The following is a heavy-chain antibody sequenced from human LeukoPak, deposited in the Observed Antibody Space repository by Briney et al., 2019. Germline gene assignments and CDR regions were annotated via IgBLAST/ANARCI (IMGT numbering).Heavy chain of an antibody. J-gene: IGHJ6*03. CDR2: INSDGSST. Sequence: GGSLRLSCAASGLTFSNYWMHWVRQAPGKGLVWVSRINSDGSSTRYADSVKGRFTISRDNAKNTLYLQMNSLRAEDTAVYYCARGRYNWNDGYYYYYMDVWGKGTTVTVSS. V-gene: IGHV3-74*01. CDR1: GLTFSNYW. D-gene: IGHD1-1*01. CDR3: ARGRYNWNDGYYYYYMDV.